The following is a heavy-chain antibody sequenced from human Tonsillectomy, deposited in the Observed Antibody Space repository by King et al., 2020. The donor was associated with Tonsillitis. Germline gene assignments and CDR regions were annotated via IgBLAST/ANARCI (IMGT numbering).Heavy chain of an antibody. J-gene: IGHJ4*02. CDR2: ISFDGSNK. Sequence: VQLVESGGGVVQPGRSLRLSCAASGFTFSTFGMHWVRQAPGEGLEWVAVISFDGSNKLYADSVKGRFTISRDNSKNTLYLQMNSLRTEDTAVYFCAAEYDYWGQGTLVTVSS. CDR3: AAEYDY. V-gene: IGHV3-30*03. CDR1: GFTFSTFG. D-gene: IGHD2/OR15-2a*01.